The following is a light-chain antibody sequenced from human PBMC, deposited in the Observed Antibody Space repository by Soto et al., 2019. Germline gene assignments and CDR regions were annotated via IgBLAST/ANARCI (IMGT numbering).Light chain of an antibody. CDR3: QQYGSSPS. J-gene: IGKJ4*01. Sequence: EIVLTHSPDTLSLSPGERVTLSCRASQSVRSSYLAWYQQKPGQAPSLLIYGASNRATGIADRFSGSGSGTGFTLTISRLEPEDFAVYYCQQYGSSPSFGGGTKVDIK. CDR2: GAS. CDR1: QSVRSSY. V-gene: IGKV3-20*01.